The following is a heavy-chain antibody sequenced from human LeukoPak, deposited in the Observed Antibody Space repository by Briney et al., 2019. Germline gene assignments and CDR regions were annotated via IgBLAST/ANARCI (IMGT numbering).Heavy chain of an antibody. CDR2: MNPNSGNT. J-gene: IGHJ4*02. D-gene: IGHD5-18*01. Sequence: ASVKVSCKASGYTFTSYGISWVRQAPGQGLEWMGWMNPNSGNTGYAQKFQGRVTITRNTSISTAYMELSSLRSEDTAVYYCARESRGYSYGYDYWGQGTLVTVSS. CDR1: GYTFTSYG. CDR3: ARESRGYSYGYDY. V-gene: IGHV1-8*03.